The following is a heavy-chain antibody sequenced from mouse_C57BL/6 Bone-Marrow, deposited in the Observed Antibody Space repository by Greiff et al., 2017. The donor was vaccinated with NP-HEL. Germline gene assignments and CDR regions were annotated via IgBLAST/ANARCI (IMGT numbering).Heavy chain of an antibody. CDR1: GYTFTSYW. J-gene: IGHJ3*01. CDR3: ARKLAWFAY. Sequence: QVQLQQPGAELVKPGASVKLSCKASGYTFTSYWMQWVKQRPGQGLEWIGEIDPSDSYTNYNQKFKGKATLTVDTSSSTAYMQLSSRTSEDSAVYYCARKLAWFAYWGQGTLVTVSA. V-gene: IGHV1-50*01. CDR2: IDPSDSYT.